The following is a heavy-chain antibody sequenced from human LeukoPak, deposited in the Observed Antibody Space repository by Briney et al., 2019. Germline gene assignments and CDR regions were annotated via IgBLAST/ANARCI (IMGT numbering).Heavy chain of an antibody. D-gene: IGHD4-11*01. Sequence: PGGSLRLSCAASGFTFSSYGIHWVRQAPGKGLEWVAFIRYDGSNKYYADSVKGRFTISRDNSKNTLYLQMNSLRAEDTAVYYCAKGRYSNVRLDYWGQGTLVTVSS. CDR1: GFTFSSYG. CDR2: IRYDGSNK. CDR3: AKGRYSNVRLDY. J-gene: IGHJ4*02. V-gene: IGHV3-30*02.